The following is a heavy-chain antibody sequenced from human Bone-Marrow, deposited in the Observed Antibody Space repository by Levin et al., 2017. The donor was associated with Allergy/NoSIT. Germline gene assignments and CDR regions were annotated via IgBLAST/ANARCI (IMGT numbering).Heavy chain of an antibody. Sequence: AASVKVSCKASGYIFTTYYVHWVRQAPGQGLEWMGIINPSGGSANYAQNFQDRVTMSRDTPTTTVYMELSSLEFEDTAVYYCARARGSSGWDYYYYYGMDVWGQGTTVTVSS. CDR3: ARARGSSGWDYYYYYGMDV. CDR2: INPSGGSA. V-gene: IGHV1-46*01. CDR1: GYIFTTYY. J-gene: IGHJ6*02. D-gene: IGHD6-19*01.